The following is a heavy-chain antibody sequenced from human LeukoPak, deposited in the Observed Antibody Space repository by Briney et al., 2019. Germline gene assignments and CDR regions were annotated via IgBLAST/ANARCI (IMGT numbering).Heavy chain of an antibody. CDR2: INPNSGGT. V-gene: IGHV1-2*02. CDR3: ASYSSGWYREDY. CDR1: GYTFTGYY. J-gene: IGHJ4*02. Sequence: ASVTVSCKASGYTFTGYYMHWVRQAPGQGLEWMGWINPNSGGTNYAQKFQGRDTMTRDTSISTAYMELSRLRSDDTAVYYCASYSSGWYREDYWGQGTLVTVSS. D-gene: IGHD6-19*01.